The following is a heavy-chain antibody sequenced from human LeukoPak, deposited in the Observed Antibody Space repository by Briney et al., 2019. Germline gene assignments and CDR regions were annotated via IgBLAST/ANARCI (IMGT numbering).Heavy chain of an antibody. CDR1: GGSISSGDYY. Sequence: SETLSLTCTVSGGSISSGDYYWSWIRQPPGKGLEWIGYIYYSGNTYYNPSLKSRVTISVDTSKNQLSLKLSSVTAADTAVYYCARHWETSSWYVDYWGQGTLVTVSS. CDR2: IYYSGNT. V-gene: IGHV4-30-4*01. J-gene: IGHJ4*02. CDR3: ARHWETSSWYVDY. D-gene: IGHD6-13*01.